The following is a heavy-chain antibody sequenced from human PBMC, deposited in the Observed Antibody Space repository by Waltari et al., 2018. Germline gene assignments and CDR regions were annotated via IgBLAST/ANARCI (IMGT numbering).Heavy chain of an antibody. D-gene: IGHD3-3*01. Sequence: QVQLQQWGAGRLKPSETLSLTCAVYGGSFSGYYWSWIRPPPGKGLEWIGEINHSGSTNYNPSLKSRVTISVDTSKNQFSLKLSSVTAADTAVYYCARSRRYDFWSGYSPYYYYGMDVWGQGTTVTVSS. CDR3: ARSRRYDFWSGYSPYYYYGMDV. CDR1: GGSFSGYY. J-gene: IGHJ6*02. CDR2: INHSGST. V-gene: IGHV4-34*01.